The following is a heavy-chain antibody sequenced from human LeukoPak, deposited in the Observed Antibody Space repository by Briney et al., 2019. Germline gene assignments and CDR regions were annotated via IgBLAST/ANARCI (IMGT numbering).Heavy chain of an antibody. CDR1: GGSISSYY. V-gene: IGHV4-59*08. J-gene: IGHJ4*02. CDR2: IYYSGST. CDR3: ARRRGYCSGGSCYDFDY. D-gene: IGHD2-15*01. Sequence: SETLSLTCTVSGGSISSYYWSWIRQPPGKGREWIGYIYYSGSTNYNPSLKSRVTISVDTSKNQFSLKLSSVTAADTAVYYCARRRGYCSGGSCYDFDYWGQGTLVTVSS.